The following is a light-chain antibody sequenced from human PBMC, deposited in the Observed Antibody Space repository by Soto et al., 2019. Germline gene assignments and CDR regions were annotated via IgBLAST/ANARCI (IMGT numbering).Light chain of an antibody. CDR2: GAS. J-gene: IGKJ5*01. CDR3: QQYCSSIT. CDR1: QSVSSSY. Sequence: EIVLTQSPGTLSLSPGERATLSCRASQSVSSSYLAWYQQKPGQAPRLLIYGASSRATGIPDRFSGSGSGTDFTLTISRLEPEDFAVYYWQQYCSSITFGQGTRLEIK. V-gene: IGKV3-20*01.